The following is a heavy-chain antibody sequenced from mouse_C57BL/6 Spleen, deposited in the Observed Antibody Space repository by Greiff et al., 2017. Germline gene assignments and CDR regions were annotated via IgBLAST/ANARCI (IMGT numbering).Heavy chain of an antibody. V-gene: IGHV1-69*01. CDR2: LDPSDSYT. J-gene: IGHJ4*01. CDR1: GYTFTSYW. D-gene: IGHD2-4*01. Sequence: VQLQQSGAELVMPGASVKLSCKASGYTFTSYWMHWVKQRPGQGLEWIGELDPSDSYTNYNQKFKGKSTLTVDKSSSTAYMQLSSLTSEDSAVYYCAKGLRRDYAMDYWGQGTSVTVSS. CDR3: AKGLRRDYAMDY.